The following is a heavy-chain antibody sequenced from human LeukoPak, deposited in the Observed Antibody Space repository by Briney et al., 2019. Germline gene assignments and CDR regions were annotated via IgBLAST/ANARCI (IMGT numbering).Heavy chain of an antibody. D-gene: IGHD3-3*01. J-gene: IGHJ6*03. CDR1: GYTFTSYY. CDR3: ARDASLRCAFLLFYYYMDV. Sequence: ASVKVSCKASGYTFTSYYMHWVRQAPGQGLEWMGWINPNSGGTNYAQKFQGRVTMTRDTSSSTAYMELSRLRSDDTAVYYCARDASLRCAFLLFYYYMDVWGKGTTVTVSS. V-gene: IGHV1-2*02. CDR2: INPNSGGT.